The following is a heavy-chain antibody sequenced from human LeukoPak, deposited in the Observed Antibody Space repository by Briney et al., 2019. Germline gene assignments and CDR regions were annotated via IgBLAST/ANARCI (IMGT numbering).Heavy chain of an antibody. Sequence: SETLSLTCTVSGGSISSGSYYWSWIRQPAGKGLEWIGRIYTSGSTNYNPSLKSRVTISVDTSKNQFSLKLSSVTAADTAVYYCARTGFLAAAGWFDPWGQGTLVTVSS. CDR1: GGSISSGSYY. CDR2: IYTSGST. D-gene: IGHD6-13*01. V-gene: IGHV4-61*02. CDR3: ARTGFLAAAGWFDP. J-gene: IGHJ5*02.